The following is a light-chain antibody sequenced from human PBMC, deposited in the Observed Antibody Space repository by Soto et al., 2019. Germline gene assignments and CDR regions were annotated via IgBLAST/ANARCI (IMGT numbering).Light chain of an antibody. J-gene: IGLJ2*01. CDR1: SSDFGDYKY. CDR3: SSYTTTNTVV. V-gene: IGLV2-14*01. Sequence: QSVLTQPASVSGSPGQSITISCTGTSSDFGDYKYVSWYQQHPGKAPKLMMSEVSNRPSGVSARFSGSKSGNTASLTISGLQAEDEADYYCSSYTTTNTVVFGGGTKVTVL. CDR2: EVS.